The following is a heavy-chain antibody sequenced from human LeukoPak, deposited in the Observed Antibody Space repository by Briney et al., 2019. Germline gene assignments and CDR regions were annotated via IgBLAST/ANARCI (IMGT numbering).Heavy chain of an antibody. J-gene: IGHJ6*02. CDR3: ALGAYQLTYYGMDV. CDR2: ISAYNGNT. D-gene: IGHD2-2*01. CDR1: GYTFTSYG. Sequence: ASVKVSCKASGYTFTSYGISWVRQAPGQGLEWMGWISAYNGNTNYAQKLQGRVTMTTDTSTGTAYMELRSLRSDDTAVYYCALGAYQLTYYGMDVWGQGTTVTVSS. V-gene: IGHV1-18*01.